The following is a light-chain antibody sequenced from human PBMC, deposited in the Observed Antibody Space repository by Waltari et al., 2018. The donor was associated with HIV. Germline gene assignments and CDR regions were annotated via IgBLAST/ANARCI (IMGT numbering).Light chain of an antibody. V-gene: IGKV4-1*01. CDR1: QSIPSKNTNY. CDR3: QQYYSTPRT. Sequence: DIVMTQSPDSVAVSLGERVTITCKSSQSIPSKNTNYLAWFQQRPGQPPKLLIHGASARDSGVPDRFRGSGSGTYFTLSISSLQAEDVATYFCQQYYSTPRTFGQGTKVEIK. J-gene: IGKJ1*01. CDR2: GAS.